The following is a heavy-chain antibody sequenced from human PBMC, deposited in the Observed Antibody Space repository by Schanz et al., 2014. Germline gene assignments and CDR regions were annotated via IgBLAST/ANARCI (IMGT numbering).Heavy chain of an antibody. CDR2: IRYDGSNK. V-gene: IGHV3-30*02. CDR1: GFAFSDYG. Sequence: QVQLVESGGGVVQPGKSLRLSCAASGFAFSDYGMHWVRQAPGKGLEWVAFIRYDGSNKYYADSVKGRFTVSRDNSKNTLHLQMNSLSTEDTAVYYCARDRQQLVGRIGYYYGMDVWGQGTTVTVSS. CDR3: ARDRQQLVGRIGYYYGMDV. J-gene: IGHJ6*02. D-gene: IGHD6-13*01.